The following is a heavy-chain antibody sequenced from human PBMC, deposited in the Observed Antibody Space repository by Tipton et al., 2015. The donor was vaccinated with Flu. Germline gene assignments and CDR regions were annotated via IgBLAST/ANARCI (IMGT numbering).Heavy chain of an antibody. CDR2: ISASGTT. V-gene: IGHV4-4*07. D-gene: IGHD5-12*01. CDR3: ARDLRGYSGYTGGDAFAM. Sequence: GLVKPSETLSLICTVSGSSINKSYWSWLRQPAGKGLEWIGRISASGTTNYNASLESRVTMSRDTSKNRFSLRLSSATAADTAVYYCARDLRGYSGYTGGDAFAMWGPGMLVTVSS. J-gene: IGHJ3*02. CDR1: GSSINKSY.